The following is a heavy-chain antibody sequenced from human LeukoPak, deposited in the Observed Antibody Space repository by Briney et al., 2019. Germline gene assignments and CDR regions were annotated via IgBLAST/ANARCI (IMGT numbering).Heavy chain of an antibody. V-gene: IGHV3-30-3*01. D-gene: IGHD3-3*01. CDR2: ISYDGSNK. CDR1: GFTFSSYA. Sequence: GSLRLSCAASGFTFSSYAMHWVRQAPGKGLEWVAVISYDGSNKYYADSVKGRFTISRDNSKNTLYLQMNSLRAEDTAVYYCARAPDFWSGYYDYWGQGTLVTVSS. CDR3: ARAPDFWSGYYDY. J-gene: IGHJ4*02.